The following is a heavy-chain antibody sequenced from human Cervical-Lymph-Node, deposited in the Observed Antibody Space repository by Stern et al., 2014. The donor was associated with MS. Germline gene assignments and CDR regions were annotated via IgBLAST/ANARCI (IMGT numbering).Heavy chain of an antibody. V-gene: IGHV3-30*18. CDR2: ISYDGSNK. D-gene: IGHD3-3*01. CDR1: GFTFSSYG. Sequence: VQLVESGGGVVQPGRSLRLSCAASGFTFSSYGMHWVRQAPGKGLEWGAVISYDGSNKYYADSVKGRFTISRDNSKNTLYLQMNSLRAEDTAVYYCAKVGVNYDFWSGYYPLDYWGQGTLVTVSS. J-gene: IGHJ4*02. CDR3: AKVGVNYDFWSGYYPLDY.